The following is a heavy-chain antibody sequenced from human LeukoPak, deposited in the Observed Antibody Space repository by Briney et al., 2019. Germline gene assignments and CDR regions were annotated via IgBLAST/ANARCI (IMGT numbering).Heavy chain of an antibody. V-gene: IGHV3-20*04. CDR1: GFTFDDCG. Sequence: GGSLRLSCAASGFTFDDCGMSWVRQAPGKGLEWVSGINWNGDSTSYADSVKGRFTISRDNAKNSLYLQKNSLRAEDTALYYCARRESTYQNYYYFYYMDVWGKGTTVTVSS. CDR3: ARRESTYQNYYYFYYMDV. J-gene: IGHJ6*03. CDR2: INWNGDST.